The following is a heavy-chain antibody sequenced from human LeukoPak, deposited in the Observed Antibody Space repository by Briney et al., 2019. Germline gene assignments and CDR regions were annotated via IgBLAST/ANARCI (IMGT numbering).Heavy chain of an antibody. CDR3: AKGPSGGYSSFAWYFDL. J-gene: IGHJ2*01. CDR1: GFTFNNYA. CDR2: ISANGATA. D-gene: IGHD5-18*01. V-gene: IGHV3-23*01. Sequence: PGESLRLFCAASGFTFNNYAMKWVRQAPGKGLEWVSGISANGATAYYADSVQGPFTISRANSKNTLYLQMNSLRAEDTAVYYCAKGPSGGYSSFAWYFDLWGRGTLVTVSS.